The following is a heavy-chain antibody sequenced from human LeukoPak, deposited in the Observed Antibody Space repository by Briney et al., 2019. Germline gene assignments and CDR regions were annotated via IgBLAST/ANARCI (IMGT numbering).Heavy chain of an antibody. CDR3: AKDHESDGYPCLDH. J-gene: IGHJ4*02. CDR2: ISASGP. Sequence: SGGSLRLSCAASGFTFSRLAMTWVRQAPGKGLEWVSTISASGPYYADAVRGRFTISRDNSRNTLSLQMDSLRAEDMAVYYCAKDHESDGYPCLDHWGLGTLVTVSS. D-gene: IGHD3-22*01. CDR1: GFTFSRLA. V-gene: IGHV3-23*01.